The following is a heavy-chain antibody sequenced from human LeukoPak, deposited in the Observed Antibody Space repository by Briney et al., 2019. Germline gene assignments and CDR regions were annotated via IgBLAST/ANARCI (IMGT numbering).Heavy chain of an antibody. CDR2: IYTSGST. J-gene: IGHJ4*02. Sequence: TSQTLSLTCTVSGGSVSSGTYYWTWIRQPAGKGLEWIGRIYTSGSTNFNPSLKSRVSISLDTSQNQFSLKVNTVTAADTAVYYCAREGAARNFDYWGQGTLVTVSS. CDR3: AREGAARNFDY. V-gene: IGHV4-61*02. CDR1: GGSVSSGTYY. D-gene: IGHD6-6*01.